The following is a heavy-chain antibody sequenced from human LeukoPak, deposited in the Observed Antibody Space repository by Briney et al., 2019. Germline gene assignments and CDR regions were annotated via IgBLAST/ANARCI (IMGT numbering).Heavy chain of an antibody. CDR1: GGSISSYY. CDR3: ARAGDGYNFGDFDY. J-gene: IGHJ4*02. V-gene: IGHV4-59*01. D-gene: IGHD5-24*01. Sequence: PSETLSLTCTVSGGSISSYYWSWIRQPPGKGLEWIGYIYYSGSTNYNPSLKSRVTISVDTSKNQFPLKLSSVTAADTAVYYCARAGDGYNFGDFDYWGQGTLVTVSS. CDR2: IYYSGST.